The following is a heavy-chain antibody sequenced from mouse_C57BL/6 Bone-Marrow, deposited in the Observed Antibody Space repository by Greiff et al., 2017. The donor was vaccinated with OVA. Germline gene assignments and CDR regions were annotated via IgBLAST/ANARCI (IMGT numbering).Heavy chain of an antibody. CDR2: IYPRSGNT. CDR1: GYTFTSYG. J-gene: IGHJ4*01. CDR3: ARPYLAITTVVAEAMDY. Sequence: QVQLKQSGAELARPGASVKLSCKASGYTFTSYGISWVKQRTGQGLEWIGEIYPRSGNTYYNEKFKGKATLTADKSSSTAYMELRSLTSEDSAVYFCARPYLAITTVVAEAMDYWGQGTSVTVSS. D-gene: IGHD1-1*01. V-gene: IGHV1-81*01.